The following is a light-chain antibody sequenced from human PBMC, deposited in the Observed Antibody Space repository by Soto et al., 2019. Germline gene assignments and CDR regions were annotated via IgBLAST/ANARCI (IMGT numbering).Light chain of an antibody. Sequence: QSVLTQPHSVSAAPGQKVSISCSGSGSNTGSYSVSWYQTLPGTAPKLLIYDDNKRPSGIPDRFSGSKSGTSATLGITGLRTGDEADYYCATWDRLLSLVVFGGGTKLTVL. CDR1: GSNTGSYS. CDR3: ATWDRLLSLVV. V-gene: IGLV1-51*01. CDR2: DDN. J-gene: IGLJ2*01.